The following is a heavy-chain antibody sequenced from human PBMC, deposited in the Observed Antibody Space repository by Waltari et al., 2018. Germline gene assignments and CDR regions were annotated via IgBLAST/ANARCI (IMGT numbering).Heavy chain of an antibody. J-gene: IGHJ4*02. CDR3: ARGSNVGSGSRLWGH. V-gene: IGHV1-3*04. CDR2: INTGVQE. D-gene: IGHD2-21*01. Sequence: QVQLVQSGAEVKKPGASVNISCKASGYTFTKSAMHWLRQAPGHRPEWMGWINTGVQESHSQDCQCSVHMTKDPSSKTPHLRLSRLSSEDTAVYYRARGSNVGSGSRLWGHWGQGTLVTVSS. CDR1: GYTFTKSA.